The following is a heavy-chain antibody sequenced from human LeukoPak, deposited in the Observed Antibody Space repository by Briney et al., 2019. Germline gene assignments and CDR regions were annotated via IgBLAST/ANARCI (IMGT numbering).Heavy chain of an antibody. V-gene: IGHV4-34*01. D-gene: IGHD3-10*01. CDR3: ARDRQIWFGELYPSPNWFDP. J-gene: IGHJ5*02. CDR1: GGSFSGYY. Sequence: SETLSLACAVYGGSFSGYYWSWIRQPPGKGLEWIGEINHSGSTNYNPSLKSRVTISVDTSKNQFSLKLSSVTAADTAVYYCARDRQIWFGELYPSPNWFDPWGQGTLVTVSS. CDR2: INHSGST.